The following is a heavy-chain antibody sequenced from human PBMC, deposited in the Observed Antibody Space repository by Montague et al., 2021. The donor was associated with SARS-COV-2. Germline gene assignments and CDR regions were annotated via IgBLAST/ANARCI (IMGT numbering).Heavy chain of an antibody. D-gene: IGHD2-2*01. CDR2: ISHSGST. V-gene: IGHV4-34*01. CDR1: GGSSSGYH. Sequence: SETLSLTCAVYGGSSSGYHWSWIRQPPGKGLEWTGEISHSGSTNYNPSLKSRVTISIDTSKNQFSLKLSSVTAADTAVYYCARFAYRLLLLASYAGMDVWGQGTTVTVSS. CDR3: ARFAYRLLLLASYAGMDV. J-gene: IGHJ6*02.